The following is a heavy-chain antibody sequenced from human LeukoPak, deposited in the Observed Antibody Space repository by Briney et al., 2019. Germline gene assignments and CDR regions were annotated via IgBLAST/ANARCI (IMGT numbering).Heavy chain of an antibody. CDR2: ISSSGSTI. J-gene: IGHJ4*02. Sequence: GGSLRLSCAASGFTFSSYETNWVRQAPGKGLEWVSYISSSGSTIYYADSVKGRFTISRDNAKNSLYLQMNSLRAEDTAVYYCARDAYQVAGSTLNDYWGQGTLVTVSS. D-gene: IGHD3-16*01. CDR1: GFTFSSYE. CDR3: ARDAYQVAGSTLNDY. V-gene: IGHV3-48*03.